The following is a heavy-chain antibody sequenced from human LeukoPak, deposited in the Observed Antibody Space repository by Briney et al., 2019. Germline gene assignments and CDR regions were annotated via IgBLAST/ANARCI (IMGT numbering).Heavy chain of an antibody. CDR1: EIFTSYA. J-gene: IGHJ4*02. V-gene: IGHV1-3*01. D-gene: IGHD3-10*01. Sequence: GASVKVSCKASEIFTSYAMHWVRQAPGQRLEWMGWINAGNGDTKYSQKFQGRVTITRDTSASTAYMALSSLRSEDTAVYYCARAMVRGVITPGYWGQGTLVTVSS. CDR3: ARAMVRGVITPGY. CDR2: INAGNGDT.